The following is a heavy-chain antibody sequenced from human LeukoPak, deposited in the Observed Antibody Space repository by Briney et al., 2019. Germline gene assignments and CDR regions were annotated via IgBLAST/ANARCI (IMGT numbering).Heavy chain of an antibody. CDR2: TKLDGSEK. CDR1: GFTFGKYW. V-gene: IGHV3-7*03. D-gene: IGHD3-3*01. Sequence: GGSLRLSCVASGFTFGKYWMSWVRQAPGKGLEWVANTKLDGSEKNYVDSVKGRFTISRDNTKNSLYLQMNSLRAEDTAVFYCARDQYDTWSRRGNFDSWGQGTLVIVSS. CDR3: ARDQYDTWSRRGNFDS. J-gene: IGHJ4*02.